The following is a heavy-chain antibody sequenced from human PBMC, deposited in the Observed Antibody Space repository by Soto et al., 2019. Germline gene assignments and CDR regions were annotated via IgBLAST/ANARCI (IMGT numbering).Heavy chain of an antibody. CDR2: IIPIFGTA. V-gene: IGHV1-69*13. J-gene: IGHJ6*02. CDR3: ASGEYQLLSRAYYYYGMDV. D-gene: IGHD2-2*01. CDR1: GGTFSSYA. Sequence: GASVEVSCKASGGTFSSYAISWVRQAPGQGLEWMGGIIPIFGTANYAQKFQGRVTITADESTSTAYMELSSLRSEDTAVYYCASGEYQLLSRAYYYYGMDVWGQGTTVTVSS.